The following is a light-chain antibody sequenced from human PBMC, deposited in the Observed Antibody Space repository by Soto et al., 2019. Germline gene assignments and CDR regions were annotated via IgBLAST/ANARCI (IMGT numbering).Light chain of an antibody. J-gene: IGLJ1*01. CDR2: DVS. CDR3: SSYTSIPALV. Sequence: QSVLTQPASVSGSPGQSITISCTGTSSDVGGYNSVSWYQQHPSKVPKIMIYDVSIRPSGVPDRFSGSKSGNTASLTISGLQAEDEADYYCSSYTSIPALVFGTGTKLTVL. CDR1: SSDVGGYNS. V-gene: IGLV2-14*01.